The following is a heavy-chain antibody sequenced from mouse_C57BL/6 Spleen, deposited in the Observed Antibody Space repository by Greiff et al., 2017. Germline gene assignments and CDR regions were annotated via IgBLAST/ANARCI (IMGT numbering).Heavy chain of an antibody. Sequence: VQLQQSGPELVKPGASVKISCKASGYTFTDYYMNWVKQSHGKSLEWIGDINPNNGGTSYNQKFKGKATLTVDKSSSTAYMELRSLTSEDSAVXYCARIYDYDDYFDYWGQGTTLTVSS. CDR1: GYTFTDYY. V-gene: IGHV1-26*01. J-gene: IGHJ2*01. CDR3: ARIYDYDDYFDY. CDR2: INPNNGGT. D-gene: IGHD2-4*01.